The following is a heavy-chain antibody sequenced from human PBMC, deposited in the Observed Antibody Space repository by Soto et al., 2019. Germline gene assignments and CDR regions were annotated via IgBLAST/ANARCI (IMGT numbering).Heavy chain of an antibody. V-gene: IGHV3-30*18. CDR3: AKGKGSETIRSGGYDLAVYYYGMDV. Sequence: PGGSLRLSCAASRFTFSSYGMHWVRQAPGKGLEWVAVISYDGSNKYYADSVKGRFTISRDNSKNTLYLQINSLRAEDTAVYYSAKGKGSETIRSGGYDLAVYYYGMDVWGQGTTVTVSS. CDR1: RFTFSSYG. J-gene: IGHJ6*02. D-gene: IGHD5-12*01. CDR2: ISYDGSNK.